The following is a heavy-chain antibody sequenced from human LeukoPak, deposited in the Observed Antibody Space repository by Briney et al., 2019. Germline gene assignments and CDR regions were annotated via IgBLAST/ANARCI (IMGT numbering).Heavy chain of an antibody. CDR1: GYSFTSYW. D-gene: IGHD3/OR15-3a*01. CDR2: IYPGDSDT. CDR3: ARLPMDIYYYYYGMDV. Sequence: GESLKISCKGSGYSFTSYWIGWVRQMPGEGLEWMGIIYPGDSDTRYSPSFQGQVTISADKSISTAYLQWSSLKASDTAMYYCARLPMDIYYYYYGMDVWGQGTTVTVSS. J-gene: IGHJ6*02. V-gene: IGHV5-51*01.